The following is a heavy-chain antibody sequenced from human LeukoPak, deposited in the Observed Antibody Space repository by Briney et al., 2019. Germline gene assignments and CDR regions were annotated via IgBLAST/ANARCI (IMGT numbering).Heavy chain of an antibody. Sequence: SGGSLRLSCAASGFTFSGYWMHWARQSPGKGLVWVSCINGDGSDTRYADSVKGRFTISRDNAKNTLYLQMNSLSVEDTAVYYCARDPRNKGFDPWGQGTLVTVSS. CDR2: INGDGSDT. J-gene: IGHJ5*02. CDR1: GFTFSGYW. CDR3: ARDPRNKGFDP. D-gene: IGHD1/OR15-1a*01. V-gene: IGHV3-74*01.